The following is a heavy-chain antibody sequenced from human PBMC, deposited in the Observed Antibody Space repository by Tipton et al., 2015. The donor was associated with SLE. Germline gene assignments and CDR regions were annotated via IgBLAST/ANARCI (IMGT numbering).Heavy chain of an antibody. CDR3: ARGLLWGAFDI. D-gene: IGHD3-10*01. Sequence: LRLSCTVSGGSISSGGYYWSWIRQHPGKGLEWIGYIYYSGSTYYNPSLKRRVTISVDTSKNQFSLKLSSVTAADTAVYYCARGLLWGAFDIWGQGTMVTVSS. CDR2: IYYSGST. CDR1: GGSISSGGYY. V-gene: IGHV4-31*02. J-gene: IGHJ3*02.